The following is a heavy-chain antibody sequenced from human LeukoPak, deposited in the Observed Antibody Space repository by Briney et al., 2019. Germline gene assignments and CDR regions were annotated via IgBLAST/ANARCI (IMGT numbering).Heavy chain of an antibody. CDR3: AREGHIVAVGALDL. J-gene: IGHJ4*02. CDR2: INRSGDRT. V-gene: IGHV3-20*04. D-gene: IGHD2-15*01. Sequence: GGSLRLSCAASGFSFDVYGMSWVRQVPGKGLEWVSGINRSGDRTGYADSVKGRFTISKDNTRKSLYLQMQSLRVEDTALYYCAREGHIVAVGALDLWGQGTLVIVSS. CDR1: GFSFDVYG.